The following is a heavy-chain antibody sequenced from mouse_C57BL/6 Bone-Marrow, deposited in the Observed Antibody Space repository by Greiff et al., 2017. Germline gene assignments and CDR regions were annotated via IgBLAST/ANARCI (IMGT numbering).Heavy chain of an antibody. Sequence: EVQLQESGGGLVKPGGSLKLSCAASGFTFSDYGMHWVRQAPEKGLEWVAYISSGSSTIYYADTVKGRFTISRDNAKNTLFLQMTSLRSEDTAMYYCARENWDYFDYWGQGTTLTVSS. CDR3: ARENWDYFDY. CDR2: ISSGSSTI. V-gene: IGHV5-17*01. J-gene: IGHJ2*01. CDR1: GFTFSDYG. D-gene: IGHD4-1*01.